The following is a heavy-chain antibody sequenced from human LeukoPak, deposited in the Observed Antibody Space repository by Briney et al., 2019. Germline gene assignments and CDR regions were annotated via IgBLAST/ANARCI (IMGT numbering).Heavy chain of an antibody. CDR3: ATLLPMDV. CDR2: IKEDGSEK. J-gene: IGHJ6*03. D-gene: IGHD2-21*01. CDR1: EFTFSKYW. V-gene: IGHV3-7*01. Sequence: PGGSLRLSCAASEFTFSKYWMSWVRQAPGKGLQWLAHIKEDGSEKYYVDSVKGRFIISRDNAKNSLYLEMNSLRGEDTAVHYCATLLPMDVWGTGTTVTVSS.